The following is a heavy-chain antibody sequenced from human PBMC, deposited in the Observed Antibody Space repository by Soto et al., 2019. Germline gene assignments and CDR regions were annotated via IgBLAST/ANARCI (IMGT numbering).Heavy chain of an antibody. CDR1: GFTFDDYA. V-gene: IGHV3-9*01. CDR2: ISWNSGSI. CDR3: AKELHCSGGSCYSLEAFDI. J-gene: IGHJ3*02. D-gene: IGHD2-15*01. Sequence: GGSLRLSCAASGFTFDDYAMHWVRQAPGKGLEWVSGISWNSGSIGYADSVKGRFTISRDNAKNSLYLQMNSLRAEDTALYYCAKELHCSGGSCYSLEAFDIWGQGTMVTVSS.